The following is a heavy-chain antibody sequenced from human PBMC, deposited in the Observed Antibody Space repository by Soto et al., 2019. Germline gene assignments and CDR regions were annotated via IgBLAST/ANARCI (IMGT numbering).Heavy chain of an antibody. V-gene: IGHV3-53*02. Sequence: EVQLVETGGGLIQSGGSLRLSCAASGLSVGGNYMSWVRQAPGKGLEWVSTIYSGGTTHDADSVKGRFTISRDNSENTVYLQMNSLRPEDTAVYYCARSSRGGNAGYFNLWGRGTLVTVSS. CDR3: ARSSRGGNAGYFNL. D-gene: IGHD2-15*01. J-gene: IGHJ2*01. CDR2: IYSGGTT. CDR1: GLSVGGNY.